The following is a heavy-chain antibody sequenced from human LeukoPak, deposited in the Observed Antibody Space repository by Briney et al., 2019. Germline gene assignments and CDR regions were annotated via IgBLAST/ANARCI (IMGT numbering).Heavy chain of an antibody. CDR3: VSRDYGPY. V-gene: IGHV3-23*01. J-gene: IGHJ4*02. Sequence: GESLKISCAASGFTFSSYAMSWVRQAPGKGLEWVSSISGSGGCTYYADSVKGRFTISRDNSKNTLYLQMNSLRVEDTAVYYCVSRDYGPYWGQGTLVTVSS. CDR1: GFTFSSYA. D-gene: IGHD4-17*01. CDR2: ISGSGGCT.